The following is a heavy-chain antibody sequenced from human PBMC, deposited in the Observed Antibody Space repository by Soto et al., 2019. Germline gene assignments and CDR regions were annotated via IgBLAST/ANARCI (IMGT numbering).Heavy chain of an antibody. CDR1: GFTFSSYG. CDR2: IWYDGSNK. V-gene: IGHV3-33*01. J-gene: IGHJ4*02. D-gene: IGHD6-6*01. CDR3: ARDRLPSWVAAHPGVDY. Sequence: QVQLVESGGGVVQPGRSLRLSCAASGFTFSSYGMHWVRQAPGKGLEWVAVIWYDGSNKYYADSVKGRFTISRDNSKNTLYLQMNSLRAEDTAVYYCARDRLPSWVAAHPGVDYWGQGTLVTVSS.